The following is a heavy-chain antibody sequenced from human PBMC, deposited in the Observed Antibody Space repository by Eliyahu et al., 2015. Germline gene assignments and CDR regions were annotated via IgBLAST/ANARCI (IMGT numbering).Heavy chain of an antibody. CDR3: ARQVYYYYGMDV. Sequence: QVQLQESGPGLVKPSETLSLTCTVSGGSISSYYWSWIRQPPGKGLEWVGYLYTRGGPHYNPSLKSRVTISVDTSKNHFSLKLSSVTAADTAVYYCARQVYYYYGMDVWGQGTTVTVSS. J-gene: IGHJ6*02. CDR2: LYTRGGP. CDR1: GGSISSYY. V-gene: IGHV4-4*09.